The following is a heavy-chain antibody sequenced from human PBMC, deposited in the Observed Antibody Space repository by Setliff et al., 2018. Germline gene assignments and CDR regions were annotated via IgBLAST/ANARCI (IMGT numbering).Heavy chain of an antibody. CDR2: IYIGGSA. V-gene: IGHV4-4*07. CDR1: GGSISSYY. Sequence: PSETLSLTCTASGGSISSYYWSWIRQPAGKGLEWIGHIYIGGSANYNPPLKSRVTMSIDTSKNQFSLKLNSVTAADMAVYYCAREQWLDPPGYYYMDVWAKGTTVTVSS. CDR3: AREQWLDPPGYYYMDV. J-gene: IGHJ6*03. D-gene: IGHD6-19*01.